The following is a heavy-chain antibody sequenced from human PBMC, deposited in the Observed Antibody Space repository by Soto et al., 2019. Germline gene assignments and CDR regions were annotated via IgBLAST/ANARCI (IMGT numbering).Heavy chain of an antibody. V-gene: IGHV1-18*01. Sequence: QVQLVQSGPEVRKPGASVKVSCKASGYTFRDYGIAWVRQAPGQGLEWMGWISAFNGHTNYAQKFQGRVTVTADASTATAYMELRSLRPDVTAMYFCARGKGYGYDHWGQGTLVTVSS. D-gene: IGHD5-12*01. CDR1: GYTFRDYG. CDR2: ISAFNGHT. J-gene: IGHJ4*02. CDR3: ARGKGYGYDH.